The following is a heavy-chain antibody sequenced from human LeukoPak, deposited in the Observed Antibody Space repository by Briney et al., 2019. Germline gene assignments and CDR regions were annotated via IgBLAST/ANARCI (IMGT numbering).Heavy chain of an antibody. V-gene: IGHV4-34*01. CDR1: GGSFSGYY. CDR3: ANTGMVASDY. CDR2: INHSGST. Sequence: PSETLSLTCAVYGGSFSGYYWSWIRQPPGKGLEWIGEINHSGSTNYNPSLKSRVTISVDTSKNQFSLKLSSVTAADTAVYYCANTGMVASDYWGQGTLVTVSS. J-gene: IGHJ4*02. D-gene: IGHD1-26*01.